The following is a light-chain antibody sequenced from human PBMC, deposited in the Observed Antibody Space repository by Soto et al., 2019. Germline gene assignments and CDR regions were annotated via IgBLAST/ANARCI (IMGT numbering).Light chain of an antibody. J-gene: IGLJ2*01. CDR2: EVS. CDR1: SSDVGGYSY. CDR3: STYTGIKTVV. Sequence: QSALTQPASVSGSPGQSITISCTGTSSDVGGYSYVSWYQQHPGKTPKLMIYEVSNRPSGVSHRFSGSKSGNTASLTISGLQTEDEADYYCSTYTGIKTVVFGGGTKLTVL. V-gene: IGLV2-14*01.